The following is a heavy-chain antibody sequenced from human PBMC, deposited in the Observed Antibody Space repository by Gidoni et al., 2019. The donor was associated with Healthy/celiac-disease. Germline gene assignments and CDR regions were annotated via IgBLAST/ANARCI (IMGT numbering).Heavy chain of an antibody. CDR2: SKSKTDGGTT. CDR3: TTDHYGDF. CDR1: RFIFSNGW. V-gene: IGHV3-15*01. Sequence: DVQLVESGGGWVKPGVSLSRSCVASRFIFSNGWMSWVRQAPGLGLEWVGRSKSKTDGGTTDYAATVKGRFTISRDDSKNTLYLQMNSLKTEDTAVYYCTTDHYGDFWGQGTLVTVSS. J-gene: IGHJ4*02.